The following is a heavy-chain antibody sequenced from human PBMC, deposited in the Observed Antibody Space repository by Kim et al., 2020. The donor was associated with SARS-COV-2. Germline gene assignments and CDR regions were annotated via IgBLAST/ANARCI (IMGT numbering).Heavy chain of an antibody. Sequence: KSRVTIAVDTSKNQFSLKLSSVTAADTAVYYCARRCIAARPRGRLNWFDPWGQGTLVTVSS. CDR3: ARRCIAARPRGRLNWFDP. D-gene: IGHD6-6*01. J-gene: IGHJ5*02. V-gene: IGHV4-34*01.